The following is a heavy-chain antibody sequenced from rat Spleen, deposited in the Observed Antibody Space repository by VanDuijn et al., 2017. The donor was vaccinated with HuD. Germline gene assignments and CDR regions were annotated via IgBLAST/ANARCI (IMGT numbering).Heavy chain of an antibody. J-gene: IGHJ2*01. D-gene: IGHD1-6*01. CDR1: GFTFSDYY. Sequence: EVQLVESDGGLVQPGRSLKLSCAASGFTFSDYYMAWVRQGPTQGLEWVATIRYDGSSTYYRDSVKGRFTISRDNAKSTLYLQMNSLRSEDTATYYCERHDVYYGFDYWGQGVMVTVSS. CDR3: ERHDVYYGFDY. CDR2: IRYDGSST. V-gene: IGHV5-29*01.